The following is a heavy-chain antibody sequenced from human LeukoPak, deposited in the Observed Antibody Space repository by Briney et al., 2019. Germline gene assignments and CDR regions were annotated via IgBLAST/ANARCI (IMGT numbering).Heavy chain of an antibody. J-gene: IGHJ4*02. CDR2: ISGRGSTI. CDR3: ARSTVTNYFDS. D-gene: IGHD4-17*01. CDR1: GFTFRGYE. Sequence: GGSLRLSCAASGFTFRGYEMNWVRQAPGKGLEWISYISGRGSTIKDLDSVKGRLTISRDNAKNSLYLQMNSLRAEDTAVYYCARSTVTNYFDSWGQGTLVTVSS. V-gene: IGHV3-48*03.